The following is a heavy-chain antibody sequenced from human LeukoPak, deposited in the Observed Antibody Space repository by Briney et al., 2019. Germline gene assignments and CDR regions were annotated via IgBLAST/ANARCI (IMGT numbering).Heavy chain of an antibody. V-gene: IGHV3-53*01. CDR2: IYSGGST. Sequence: LPGGSLRLSCAASGFTVSSNYMSWVRQAPGKGLEWVSVIYSGGSTYYADSVKGRFTISRDNSKNTLYLQMNSLRAEDTAVYYCARAGLGYYYDGFDYWGQGTLVTVSS. CDR1: GFTVSSNY. D-gene: IGHD3-22*01. J-gene: IGHJ4*02. CDR3: ARAGLGYYYDGFDY.